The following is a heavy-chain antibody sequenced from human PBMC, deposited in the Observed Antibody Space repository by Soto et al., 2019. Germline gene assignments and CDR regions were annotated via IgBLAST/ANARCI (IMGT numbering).Heavy chain of an antibody. J-gene: IGHJ4*02. V-gene: IGHV1-8*01. Sequence: GASVKVSCKASGFTFTTYDIHWVRQATGQGLEWMGWMNPITGNAGYAQKFQGRVTMTRNTSISTAYMEVRSLRSEDTAVYYCARRKERSGPHYFDYWGQGSLVTVSS. CDR2: MNPITGNA. CDR3: ARRKERSGPHYFDY. CDR1: GFTFTTYD.